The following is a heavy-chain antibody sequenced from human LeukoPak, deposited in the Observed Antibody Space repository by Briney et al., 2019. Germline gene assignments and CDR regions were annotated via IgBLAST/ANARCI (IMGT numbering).Heavy chain of an antibody. CDR2: ISAYNGNT. CDR1: GYTFTSYD. D-gene: IGHD4-17*01. Sequence: ASVKVSCKASGYTFTSYDINWVRQATGQGLEWMGWISAYNGNTNYAQKLQGRVTMTTDTSTSTAYMELRSLRSDDTAVYYCARDEAGGEDAFDIWGQGTMVTVSS. J-gene: IGHJ3*02. V-gene: IGHV1-18*01. CDR3: ARDEAGGEDAFDI.